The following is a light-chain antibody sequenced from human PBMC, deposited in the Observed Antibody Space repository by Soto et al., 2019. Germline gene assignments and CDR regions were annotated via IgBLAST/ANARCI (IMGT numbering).Light chain of an antibody. J-gene: IGKJ2*01. Sequence: DIQMTQSPSSLSASVGDRVTITCRASQTISVCLNWYQQKPGKAPKFLISVASSLQSGVPSRFSGSGSGTEFTLTISSLQPEDFAPYFCQQSDSPPYTFGQGTKLDIQ. CDR2: VAS. V-gene: IGKV1-39*01. CDR1: QTISVC. CDR3: QQSDSPPYT.